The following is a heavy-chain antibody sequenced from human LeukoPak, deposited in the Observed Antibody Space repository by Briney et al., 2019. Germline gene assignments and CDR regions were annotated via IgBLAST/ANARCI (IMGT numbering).Heavy chain of an antibody. Sequence: SETLSLTCTVSGGSISSGSYYWNWIRQPAGKGLEWIGRISTSVNPNYNPSLKSRVTISVDTSKNQFSLKLNSVTAADTVVYYCARAPGGRRAYYMDVWGKGTTVTISS. V-gene: IGHV4-61*02. CDR2: ISTSVNP. CDR1: GGSISSGSYY. CDR3: ARAPGGRRAYYMDV. D-gene: IGHD3-16*01. J-gene: IGHJ6*03.